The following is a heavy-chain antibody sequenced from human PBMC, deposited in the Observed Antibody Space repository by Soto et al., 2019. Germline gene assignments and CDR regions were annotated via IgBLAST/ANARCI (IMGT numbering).Heavy chain of an antibody. CDR1: GGSISKNGYS. D-gene: IGHD4-17*01. CDR3: ARTVTTGPFFDF. V-gene: IGHV4-30-2*01. Sequence: QLHLQESGSGLVKPSQTLSLTCAVSGGSISKNGYSWSWIRQPPRKGLEWIGYIYHSGSTYYNPSLQSRXSISVARSNNRFSLNLSSVTAADTAVYYCARTVTTGPFFDFWGQGTLVTVSS. CDR2: IYHSGST. J-gene: IGHJ4*02.